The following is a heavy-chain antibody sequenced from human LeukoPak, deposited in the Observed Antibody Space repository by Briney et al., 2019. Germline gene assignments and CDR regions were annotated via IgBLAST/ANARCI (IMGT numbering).Heavy chain of an antibody. D-gene: IGHD3-22*01. J-gene: IGHJ4*02. CDR2: IHPSGML. V-gene: IGHV4-31*03. CDR1: GASFNSDDQY. Sequence: SETPSLTCTVSGASFNSDDQYWNWIRQSPGKGLEWIGSIHPSGMLYNNPSLESRVTMSRDTSKNQFSLNLNSVTAADTAVYFCSRGLDSRKLGYWGQGVLVTVSS. CDR3: SRGLDSRKLGY.